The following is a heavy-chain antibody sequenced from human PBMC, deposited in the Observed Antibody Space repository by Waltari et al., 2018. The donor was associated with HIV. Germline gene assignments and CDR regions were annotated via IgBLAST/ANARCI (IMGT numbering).Heavy chain of an antibody. CDR1: GGPISSGGYY. D-gene: IGHD2-21*02. J-gene: IGHJ4*02. CDR3: ARAEYCGGDCYYGY. Sequence: QVQLQESGPGLVKPSQTLSLTCTVSGGPISSGGYYWTWIRQHPGKGLEWIGYIYYSGSTYYNPSLKSRVTISVDTSKNQFSLKLSSVTAADTAVYYCARAEYCGGDCYYGYWGQGTLVTVSS. V-gene: IGHV4-31*03. CDR2: IYYSGST.